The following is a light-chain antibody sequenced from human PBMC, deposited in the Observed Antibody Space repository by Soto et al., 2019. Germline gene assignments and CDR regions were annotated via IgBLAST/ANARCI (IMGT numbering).Light chain of an antibody. CDR2: EVT. Sequence: QSVLTQPPSASGSPGQSVTISCTGTSSDVGGYNYVSWYQHLPGNAPKLIIYEVTKRPSGVPDRFSGSKSGNTASLTVSGLQPDDEADYYCSSYAGNKAIFGGGTKLTVL. CDR3: SSYAGNKAI. CDR1: SSDVGGYNY. V-gene: IGLV2-8*01. J-gene: IGLJ2*01.